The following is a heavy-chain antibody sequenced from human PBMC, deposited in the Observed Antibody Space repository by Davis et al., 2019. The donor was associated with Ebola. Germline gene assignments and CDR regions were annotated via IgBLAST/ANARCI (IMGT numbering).Heavy chain of an antibody. J-gene: IGHJ4*02. Sequence: SETLSLTCAVDGGSFSGYYCSWSRHRPGKGLGWVGEINHSGSTNYNPSLKSRVTISVDKSKNQFSLNLSSVTAADTAVYYCARLHNWNGLDYWGQGTLVTVSS. CDR3: ARLHNWNGLDY. D-gene: IGHD1-20*01. V-gene: IGHV4-34*01. CDR1: GGSFSGYY. CDR2: INHSGST.